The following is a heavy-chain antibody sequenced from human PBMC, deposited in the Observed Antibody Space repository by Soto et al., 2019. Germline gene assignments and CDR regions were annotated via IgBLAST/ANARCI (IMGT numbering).Heavy chain of an antibody. CDR1: GYSFTSYW. J-gene: IGHJ6*02. V-gene: IGHV5-10-1*01. Sequence: GESLKISCKGSGYSFTSYWISWVRQMPGKGLEWMGRIDPSDSYTNYSPSFQGHVTISADKSISTAYLQWSSLKASDTAMYYCARQSGYCSGGSCYLGHYYGMDVWGQGTTVTVSS. CDR2: IDPSDSYT. D-gene: IGHD2-15*01. CDR3: ARQSGYCSGGSCYLGHYYGMDV.